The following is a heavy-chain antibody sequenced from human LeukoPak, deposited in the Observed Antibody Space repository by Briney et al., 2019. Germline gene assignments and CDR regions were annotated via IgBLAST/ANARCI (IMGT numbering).Heavy chain of an antibody. CDR3: TTEVTTLVDY. V-gene: IGHV3-15*01. J-gene: IGHJ4*02. D-gene: IGHD4-23*01. Sequence: SGGSLRLSCAASGFTVSSNYMSWVRQAPGKGLEWVGRIKSKTDGGTTDYAAPVKGRFTISRDDSKNTLYLQMNSLKTEDTAVYYCTTEVTTLVDYWGQGTLVTVSS. CDR1: GFTVSSNY. CDR2: IKSKTDGGTT.